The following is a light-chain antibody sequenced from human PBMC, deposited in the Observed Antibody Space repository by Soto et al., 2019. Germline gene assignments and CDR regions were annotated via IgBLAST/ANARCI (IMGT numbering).Light chain of an antibody. Sequence: QSALTQPPSASGSPGQSVTISCTGTSSDFGGYNYVSWYQQHPGKAPKLVIYEVTKRPSGVPDRFSGSNSGNTASLTVSGLQAEDETDYYCSSYVGSLVFGGGTQLTFL. V-gene: IGLV2-8*01. J-gene: IGLJ2*01. CDR1: SSDFGGYNY. CDR2: EVT. CDR3: SSYVGSLV.